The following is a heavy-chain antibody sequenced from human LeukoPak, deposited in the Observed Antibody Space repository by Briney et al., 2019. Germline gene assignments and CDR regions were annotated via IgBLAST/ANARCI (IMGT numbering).Heavy chain of an antibody. V-gene: IGHV3-30*02. CDR1: GFTVSDYG. Sequence: PGGSLRLSCAASGFTVSDYGIHWVRQAPGKGLEWVAFIRYDGSNKYYADSVKGRFTISRDNSKNTLYLQMNSLRAEDTAVYYCANSVGTIMATGTNWFDPWGQGTLVTVSS. CDR2: IRYDGSNK. J-gene: IGHJ5*02. CDR3: ANSVGTIMATGTNWFDP. D-gene: IGHD1-14*01.